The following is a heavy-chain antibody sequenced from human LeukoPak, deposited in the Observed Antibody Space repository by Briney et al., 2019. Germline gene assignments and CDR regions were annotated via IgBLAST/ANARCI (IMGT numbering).Heavy chain of an antibody. D-gene: IGHD3-16*02. CDR3: AKDIQLST. CDR1: GFTFSDSA. V-gene: IGHV3-23*01. Sequence: GSLRLSCAASGFTFSDSAMTWVRQVPGKGLEWVSLISSSGGNTYYADSVKGRFTISRDNSKNTLSLQMNSLRVEDTAIYYCAKDIQLSTWGLGTMVTVSS. CDR2: ISSSGGNT. J-gene: IGHJ3*01.